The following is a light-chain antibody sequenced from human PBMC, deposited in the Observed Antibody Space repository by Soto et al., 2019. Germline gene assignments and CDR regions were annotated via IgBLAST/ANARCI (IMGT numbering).Light chain of an antibody. CDR2: AAS. Sequence: EIVLTQSPGTLSSSPGERATLSCRASQSVSSSYVAWYQQKPGQAPRLLIYAASSRATGIPDRFGGSGSGTDFTLTISRLEPEDFAVYYCQQYGSSPIFTFGPGTKVDIK. CDR1: QSVSSSY. J-gene: IGKJ3*01. V-gene: IGKV3-20*01. CDR3: QQYGSSPIFT.